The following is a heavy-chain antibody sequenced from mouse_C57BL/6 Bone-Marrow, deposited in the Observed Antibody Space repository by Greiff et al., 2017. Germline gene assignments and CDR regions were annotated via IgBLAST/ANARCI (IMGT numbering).Heavy chain of an antibody. CDR2: INPSTGGT. Sequence: EVMLVESGPELVKPGASVKISCKASGYSFTGYYMNWVKQSPEKSLEWIGEINPSTGGTTYNQKFKAKATLTVDKSSSTAYMQLKSLTSEDSAVYYCARGFTTVVAEGYAMDYWGQGTSVTVSS. CDR1: GYSFTGYY. D-gene: IGHD1-1*01. CDR3: ARGFTTVVAEGYAMDY. V-gene: IGHV1-42*01. J-gene: IGHJ4*01.